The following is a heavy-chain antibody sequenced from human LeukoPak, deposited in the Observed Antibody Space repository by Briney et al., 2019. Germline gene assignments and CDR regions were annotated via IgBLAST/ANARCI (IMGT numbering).Heavy chain of an antibody. D-gene: IGHD3-22*01. CDR3: ARDVYYDSSGLYYGMDV. CDR1: GGSISSGGYY. J-gene: IGHJ6*02. V-gene: IGHV4-31*03. Sequence: SETLSLTCTVSGGSISSGGYYWSWIRQHPGKGLEWIGYIYYSGSTYYNPSLKSRVTISVDTSKNQFSLKLSSVTAADTAVYYCARDVYYDSSGLYYGMDVWGQGTTVTVSS. CDR2: IYYSGST.